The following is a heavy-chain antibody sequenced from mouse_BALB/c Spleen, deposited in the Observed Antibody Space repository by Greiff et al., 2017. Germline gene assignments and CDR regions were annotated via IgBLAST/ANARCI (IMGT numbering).Heavy chain of an antibody. V-gene: IGHV5-6-5*01. Sequence: EVKLVESGGGLVKPGGSLKLSCAASGFTFSSYAMSWVRQTPEKRLEWVASISSGGSTYYPDSVKGRFTISRDNARNILYLQMSSLRSEDTAMYYCARKGDYYGSSLDYWGQGTTLTVSS. CDR1: GFTFSSYA. CDR2: ISSGGST. D-gene: IGHD1-1*01. CDR3: ARKGDYYGSSLDY. J-gene: IGHJ2*01.